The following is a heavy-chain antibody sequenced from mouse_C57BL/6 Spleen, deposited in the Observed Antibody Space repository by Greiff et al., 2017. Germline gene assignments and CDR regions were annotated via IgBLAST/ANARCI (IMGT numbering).Heavy chain of an antibody. Sequence: VQLQQSGPELVKPGASVKMSCKASGYTFTDYNMHWVKQSHGKSLEWIGYINPNNGGTSYNQKFKGKATLTVNKSSSTAYMELRSLTSEDSAVYYCAREVFITTVVAPFDYWGQGTTLTVSS. V-gene: IGHV1-22*01. CDR3: AREVFITTVVAPFDY. CDR2: INPNNGGT. D-gene: IGHD1-1*01. J-gene: IGHJ2*01. CDR1: GYTFTDYN.